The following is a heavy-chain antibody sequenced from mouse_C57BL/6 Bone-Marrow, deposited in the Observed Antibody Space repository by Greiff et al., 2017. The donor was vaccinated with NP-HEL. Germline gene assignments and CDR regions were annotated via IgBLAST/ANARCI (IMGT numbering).Heavy chain of an antibody. CDR2: INPNNGGT. D-gene: IGHD2-3*01. V-gene: IGHV1-26*01. Sequence: EVQLQQSGPELVKPGASVKISCKASGYTFTDYYMNWVKQSHGKSLEWIGDINPNNGGTSYNQKFKGKATLTVDKSSSTAYMELRSLTSEDSAVYYCARDPDGYYVGRFAYWGQGTLVTVSA. CDR1: GYTFTDYY. J-gene: IGHJ3*01. CDR3: ARDPDGYYVGRFAY.